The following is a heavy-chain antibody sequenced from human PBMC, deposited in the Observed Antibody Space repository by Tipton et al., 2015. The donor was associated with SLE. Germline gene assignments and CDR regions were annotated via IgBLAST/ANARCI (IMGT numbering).Heavy chain of an antibody. CDR1: GFTFSSYS. V-gene: IGHV3-48*01. CDR3: ARDLRTGTPDY. D-gene: IGHD1-7*01. CDR2: ISSSSSTI. J-gene: IGHJ4*02. Sequence: GSLRLSCAASGFTFSSYSMNWVRQAPGKGLEWVSYISSSSSTIYYADSVKGRFTISRDNAKNSLYLQMNSLRAEDTAVYYCARDLRTGTPDYWGQGTLVTVSS.